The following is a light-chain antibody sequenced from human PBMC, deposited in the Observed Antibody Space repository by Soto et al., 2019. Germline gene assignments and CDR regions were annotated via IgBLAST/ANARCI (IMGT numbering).Light chain of an antibody. CDR3: QQYANWWR. Sequence: ETVMTQSPATLSVSPGERVTLPCRASQSVSSNLAWYQQRPGQAPRLLIYGTSTRATGIPARLSGSGSGTDFTLTISSLQSEESGVYYCQQYANWWRFGQGTKVNIK. CDR2: GTS. V-gene: IGKV3-15*01. CDR1: QSVSSN. J-gene: IGKJ1*01.